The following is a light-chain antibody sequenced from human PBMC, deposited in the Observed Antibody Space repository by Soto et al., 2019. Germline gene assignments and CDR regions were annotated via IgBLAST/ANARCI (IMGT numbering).Light chain of an antibody. Sequence: DILMTQSPSSVSVSLGDRVTITCRASQPISTWLVWYQQKPGKAPHLLIYAASTLQTGVPARFSVSGSGTDFSLSISSLQPEDFATYYCQQYNRLPFTFGQGTKLEI. CDR2: AAS. J-gene: IGKJ2*01. CDR1: QPISTW. V-gene: IGKV1-12*01. CDR3: QQYNRLPFT.